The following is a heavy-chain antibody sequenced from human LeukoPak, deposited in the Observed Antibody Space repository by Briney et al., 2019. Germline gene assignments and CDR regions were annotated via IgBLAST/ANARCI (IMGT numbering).Heavy chain of an antibody. CDR1: GFTFSSYA. J-gene: IGHJ4*02. D-gene: IGHD5-18*01. Sequence: PGGSLRLSCSASGFTFSSYAMSWVRQAPGKGLEWIGEINHSGSTNYNPSLKSRVTISVDTSKNQFSLKLSSVTAADTAVYYCASRDTATGLDWGQGTLVTVSS. V-gene: IGHV4-34*01. CDR3: ASRDTATGLD. CDR2: INHSGST.